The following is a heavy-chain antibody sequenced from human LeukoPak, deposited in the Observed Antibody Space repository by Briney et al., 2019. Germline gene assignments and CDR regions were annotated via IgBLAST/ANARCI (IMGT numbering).Heavy chain of an antibody. J-gene: IGHJ4*02. CDR3: ARDYMVRGVEGY. V-gene: IGHV1-2*06. CDR2: INPNSGGT. Sequence: ASVKVSCKASGYTFTGYYMHWVRQAPGQGLEWMGRINPNSGGTNYAQKFQGRVTMTRDTSISTAYMELSRLRSDDRAVYYCARDYMVRGVEGYWGQGTLVTVSS. CDR1: GYTFTGYY. D-gene: IGHD3-10*01.